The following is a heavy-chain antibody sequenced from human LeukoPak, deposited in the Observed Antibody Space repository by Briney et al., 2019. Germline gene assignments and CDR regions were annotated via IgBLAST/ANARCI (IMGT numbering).Heavy chain of an antibody. CDR3: ARQRDFRDGYNDFDY. CDR1: GFSISNSSYY. V-gene: IGHV4-39*01. CDR2: IYYSGST. J-gene: IGHJ4*02. D-gene: IGHD5-24*01. Sequence: TTSETLSLTCTVSGFSISNSSYYWGWIRQPPGKGLGWIGSIYYSGSTYYNPSLKSRVTISVDTSKNQFSLKLSSVTAADTAVYYCARQRDFRDGYNDFDYWGQGTLVTVSS.